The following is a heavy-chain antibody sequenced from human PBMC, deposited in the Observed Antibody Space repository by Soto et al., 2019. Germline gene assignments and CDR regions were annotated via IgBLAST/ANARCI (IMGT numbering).Heavy chain of an antibody. CDR2: IYYSGST. J-gene: IGHJ4*02. Sequence: QVQLQESGPGLVKPSQTLSLTCTVSGGSISSGDYYWSWIRQPPGKGLEWIGYIYYSGSTYYNPSLKSRVTISVDTSKHQFSLKLSSVTAADTAVYYCARAPRYSSGWYDGYFDYWGQGTLVTVSS. V-gene: IGHV4-30-4*01. CDR3: ARAPRYSSGWYDGYFDY. CDR1: GGSISSGDYY. D-gene: IGHD6-19*01.